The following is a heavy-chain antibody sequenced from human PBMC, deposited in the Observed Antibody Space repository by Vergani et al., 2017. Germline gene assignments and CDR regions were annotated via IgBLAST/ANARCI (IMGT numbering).Heavy chain of an antibody. J-gene: IGHJ4*02. CDR1: GGSINSHNYY. CDR3: ARGSXLGGSCYKPLCDY. D-gene: IGHD2-15*01. Sequence: QVQLQESGPGLVKPSQTLSLTCTVSGGSINSHNYYWSWIRQPAGKGLEWIGRIHTSGSTNYNPSLKSRVTMSEDTSKNQFSLNLTSVTAADTAVYFCARGSXLGGSCYKPLCDYVGQGILGTVSS. CDR2: IHTSGST. V-gene: IGHV4-61*02.